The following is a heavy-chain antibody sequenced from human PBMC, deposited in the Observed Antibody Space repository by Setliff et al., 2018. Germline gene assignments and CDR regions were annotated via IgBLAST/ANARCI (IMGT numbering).Heavy chain of an antibody. CDR3: ARQYCSSPSCYDFGADH. Sequence: QPGGSLRLSCVASGFSFTKYWMAWVRQAPGMGLEWVANIMEDGTDIYYVDSVKGRFSTSRDNTKNLVYLQMNSLSAEDTAVYYCARQYCSSPSCYDFGADHWGQGTLVTVSS. CDR2: IMEDGTDI. D-gene: IGHD2-2*01. CDR1: GFSFTKYW. J-gene: IGHJ4*02. V-gene: IGHV3-7*01.